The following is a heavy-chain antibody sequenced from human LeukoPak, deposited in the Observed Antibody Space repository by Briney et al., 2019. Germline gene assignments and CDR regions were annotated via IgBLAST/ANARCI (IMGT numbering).Heavy chain of an antibody. V-gene: IGHV3-43D*03. J-gene: IGHJ4*02. D-gene: IGHD6-13*01. Sequence: GGSLRLSYADSGFTFDDYAMHWVRQAPGKGLEWVALISWNGGSTNYADSVKGRFTISRDNSKNSLYMQMNSLRAEDTALYYCAKGGSSCWYEGAYYFDYWGQGTLVTVSS. CDR1: GFTFDDYA. CDR3: AKGGSSCWYEGAYYFDY. CDR2: ISWNGGST.